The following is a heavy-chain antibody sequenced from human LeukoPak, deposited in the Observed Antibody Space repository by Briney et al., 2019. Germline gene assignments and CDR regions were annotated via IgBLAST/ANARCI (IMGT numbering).Heavy chain of an antibody. Sequence: SETLSLTCAVSGYSISSGYYWGWIRQPPGKGLEWIGSIYHSGSTYYNPSLKSRVTISVDTSKNHFSLKLSSVTAADTAVYYCARVSMENYFDYWGQGTLVTVSS. CDR3: ARVSMENYFDY. J-gene: IGHJ4*02. CDR2: IYHSGST. V-gene: IGHV4-38-2*01. CDR1: GYSISSGYY. D-gene: IGHD2-8*01.